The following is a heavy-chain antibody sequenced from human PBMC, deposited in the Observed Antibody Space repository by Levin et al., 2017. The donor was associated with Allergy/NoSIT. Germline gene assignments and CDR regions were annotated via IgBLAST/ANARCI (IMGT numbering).Heavy chain of an antibody. Sequence: GESLKISCAASGFSFSTYSMNWVRQAPGKGLEWVSCISSSSTRAYYADAVKGRFTISRDNAKNSLSLQMNSLRVEDTAVYYCAKDSRTVEGGAPNEFDYWGQGTLVTVSS. D-gene: IGHD4-11*01. J-gene: IGHJ4*02. CDR3: AKDSRTVEGGAPNEFDY. V-gene: IGHV3-21*01. CDR1: GFSFSTYS. CDR2: ISSSSTRA.